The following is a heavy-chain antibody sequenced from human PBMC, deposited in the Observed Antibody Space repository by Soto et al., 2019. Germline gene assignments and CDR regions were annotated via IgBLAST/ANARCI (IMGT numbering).Heavy chain of an antibody. CDR3: AKARDPQWVRLPFDY. CDR2: FSATSENT. V-gene: IGHV3-23*01. J-gene: IGHJ4*02. D-gene: IGHD6-19*01. Sequence: EVQLLESGGGLVQPGGSLRLSCVGSGFFFSSYTMTWVRQAPGKGLEWVSSFSATSENTYYADSVRGRITISGANSQNRLFLQMNSLSAEDTALYYCAKARDPQWVRLPFDYWGQGILVIVSS. CDR1: GFFFSSYT.